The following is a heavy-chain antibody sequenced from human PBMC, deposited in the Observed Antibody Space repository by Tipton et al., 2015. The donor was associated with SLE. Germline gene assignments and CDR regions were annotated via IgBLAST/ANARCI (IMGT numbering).Heavy chain of an antibody. Sequence: SLRLSCEASGFTFSTYVMAWVRQAPGKGLEWVSGISASGETKYYADSIRGRFTISRDNSKNTVFLQMDTLRAEDTATYFCAKSLLRFLGFDMWGQGTMVTVSS. V-gene: IGHV3-23*01. J-gene: IGHJ3*02. D-gene: IGHD3-16*01. CDR3: AKSLLRFLGFDM. CDR2: ISASGETK. CDR1: GFTFSTYV.